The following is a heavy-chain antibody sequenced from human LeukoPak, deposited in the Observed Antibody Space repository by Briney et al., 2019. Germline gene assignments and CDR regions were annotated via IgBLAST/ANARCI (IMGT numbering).Heavy chain of an antibody. J-gene: IGHJ4*02. Sequence: PGGSLRLSCAASGFTFNNYAMSWVRQAPGKGLEWVSSISGTGDGRNYADSVKGRFTISRDNSRSTLYLQMNSLRAEDTAEYYCAKNPVVAGTIYFENWGQGTLVTVSS. CDR1: GFTFNNYA. D-gene: IGHD6-19*01. V-gene: IGHV3-23*01. CDR2: ISGTGDGR. CDR3: AKNPVVAGTIYFEN.